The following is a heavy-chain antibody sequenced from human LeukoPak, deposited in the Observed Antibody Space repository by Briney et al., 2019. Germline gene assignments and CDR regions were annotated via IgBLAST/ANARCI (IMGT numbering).Heavy chain of an antibody. D-gene: IGHD4-17*01. CDR3: AKDPNGDYIGTFDI. Sequence: SGGSLRLSCAASGFTFSSYWMHWVRQALGKGLVWVSRINTDGSSTSYADSVQGRFTISRDNSKNTLYLQMSSLRAEDTAIYYCAKDPNGDYIGTFDIWGQGTMVIVS. J-gene: IGHJ3*02. CDR2: INTDGSST. V-gene: IGHV3-74*01. CDR1: GFTFSSYW.